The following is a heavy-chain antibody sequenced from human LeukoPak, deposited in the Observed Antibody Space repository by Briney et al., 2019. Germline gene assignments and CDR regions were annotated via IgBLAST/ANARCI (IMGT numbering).Heavy chain of an antibody. Sequence: SETLSLTCSVSGGSISGYYWSWIRQPAGQGLEWIGYIYYSGSTNYNPSLKSRVIISRDTSKNQFSLNLSSVTAADTAVYYCARGYTDGRLIGYWGQGTLVTVSS. CDR2: IYYSGST. CDR1: GGSISGYY. V-gene: IGHV4-59*08. D-gene: IGHD5-12*01. CDR3: ARGYTDGRLIGY. J-gene: IGHJ4*02.